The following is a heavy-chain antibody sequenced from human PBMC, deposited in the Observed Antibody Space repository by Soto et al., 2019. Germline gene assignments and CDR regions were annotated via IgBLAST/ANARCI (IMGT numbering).Heavy chain of an antibody. CDR3: AKDGASGSYPPYYYYGMDV. J-gene: IGHJ6*02. Sequence: EVQLLESGGGLVQPGGSLRLSCAASGFTFSSYAMSWVRQAPGKGLEWVSTISGSGGKAYYADSVKGRFSISRDNSKNTLHLQMNSLRADDTAVYYWAKDGASGSYPPYYYYGMDVWGQGTTVTVSS. V-gene: IGHV3-23*01. CDR2: ISGSGGKA. CDR1: GFTFSSYA. D-gene: IGHD1-26*01.